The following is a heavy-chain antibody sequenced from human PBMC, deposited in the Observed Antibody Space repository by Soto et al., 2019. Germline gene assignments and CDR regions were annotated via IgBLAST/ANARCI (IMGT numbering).Heavy chain of an antibody. Sequence: QVQLVQSGAEVKKPGASVTVSCKASGYTFSNYYIHWVRQAPGQGLEWMGIINPNGCSTTYAQKFRGRVTLTRDTSTCTVYMELSSLTSEDTALYYCARDGWFSALRIPIGLDVWGQGTTVTVSS. CDR2: INPNGCST. CDR1: GYTFSNYY. CDR3: ARDGWFSALRIPIGLDV. J-gene: IGHJ6*02. D-gene: IGHD3-3*01. V-gene: IGHV1-46*01.